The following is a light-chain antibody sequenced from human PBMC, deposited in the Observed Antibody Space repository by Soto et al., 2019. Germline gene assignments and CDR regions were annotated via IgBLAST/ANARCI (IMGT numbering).Light chain of an antibody. CDR3: QQYGSSGT. J-gene: IGKJ1*01. V-gene: IGKV3-20*01. CDR1: QSVGSK. CDR2: GAS. Sequence: EIVLTQSPATLSVSPGERATLSCRASQSVGSKVAWYQQKPGQAPTLLIYGASNRATGIPDRFSGSGSGTDFTLTISRLEPEDFAVYYCQQYGSSGTFGQGTKVDIK.